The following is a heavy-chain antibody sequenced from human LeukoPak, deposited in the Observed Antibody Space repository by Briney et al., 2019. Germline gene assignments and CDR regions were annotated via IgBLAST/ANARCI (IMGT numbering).Heavy chain of an antibody. D-gene: IGHD3-16*01. CDR1: GYTFTSYA. CDR3: ARDGGGFPYWYFDL. Sequence: ASVKVSCKASGYTFTSYAMHWVRQAPGQRLEWVGWINAGNGNTKYSQKFQGRVAITRDTSASTAYMELSSLRSEDTAVYYCARDGGGFPYWYFDLWGRGTLVTVSS. V-gene: IGHV1-3*01. J-gene: IGHJ2*01. CDR2: INAGNGNT.